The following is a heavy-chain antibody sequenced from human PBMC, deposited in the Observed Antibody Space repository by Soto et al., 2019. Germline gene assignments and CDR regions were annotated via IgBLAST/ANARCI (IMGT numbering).Heavy chain of an antibody. Sequence: SETLSLTCAVYGGSFSGYYWSWIRQPPGKGLEWIGEINHSGSTNYNPSLKSRVTISVDTSKNQFSLKLSSVAAADTAVYYCARGRITMVRGILSPSYFDYWGQGTLVTVSS. J-gene: IGHJ4*02. CDR1: GGSFSGYY. V-gene: IGHV4-34*01. CDR3: ARGRITMVRGILSPSYFDY. D-gene: IGHD3-10*01. CDR2: INHSGST.